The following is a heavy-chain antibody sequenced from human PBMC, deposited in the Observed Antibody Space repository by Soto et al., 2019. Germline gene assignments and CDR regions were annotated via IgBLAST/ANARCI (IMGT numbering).Heavy chain of an antibody. D-gene: IGHD5-12*01. CDR2: IHYNGNT. V-gene: IGHV4-61*01. CDR3: AREGNLGRWLQPLDF. J-gene: IGHJ4*02. CDR1: GDSVSSGTYY. Sequence: SETLSLTCTVSGDSVSSGTYYWSWIRQPPGKGLEWIGNIHYNGNTKYNPSLKSRVSMSVGTSKNQFSLRLISVTAADTAKYFCAREGNLGRWLQPLDFWGQGTLVTVSS.